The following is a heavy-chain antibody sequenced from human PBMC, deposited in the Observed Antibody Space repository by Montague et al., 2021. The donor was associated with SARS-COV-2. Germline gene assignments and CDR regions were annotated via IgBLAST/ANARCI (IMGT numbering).Heavy chain of an antibody. CDR2: INHRGTS. D-gene: IGHD3-22*01. V-gene: IGHV4-34*01. Sequence: SETLSLTCAVYGGSLSDYYWGWIRQPPGKGLEWIGEINHRGTSNYNPSLKSRVSISVDTSKNQFSLYLSSVTAADTAVYYCARGRQHFNMIVVVMTGGEYYFDYWGQGTLVTVSS. CDR3: ARGRQHFNMIVVVMTGGEYYFDY. J-gene: IGHJ4*02. CDR1: GGSLSDYY.